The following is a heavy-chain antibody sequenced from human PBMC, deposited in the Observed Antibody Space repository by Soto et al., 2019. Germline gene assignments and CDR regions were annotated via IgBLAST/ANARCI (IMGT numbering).Heavy chain of an antibody. Sequence: QVQLVQSGAEVKKPGSSVKVSCKASGGTFSSYAISWVRQAPGQGLEWMGGIIPIFGTANYAQKFQGRVTITADESTSTAYMELSSLRSEDTAVYYCARVGLGVFGIVGATPYFDYWGQGTLVTVSS. CDR3: ARVGLGVFGIVGATPYFDY. CDR2: IIPIFGTA. CDR1: GGTFSSYA. D-gene: IGHD1-26*01. V-gene: IGHV1-69*01. J-gene: IGHJ4*02.